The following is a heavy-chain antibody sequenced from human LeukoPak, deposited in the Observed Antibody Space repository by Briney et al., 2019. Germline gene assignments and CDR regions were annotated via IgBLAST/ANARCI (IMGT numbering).Heavy chain of an antibody. J-gene: IGHJ5*02. D-gene: IGHD3-10*01. CDR3: AREGVIYYYGSGTYEGFDP. V-gene: IGHV4-61*02. CDR2: IYTSGNT. CDR1: GGSISSDHYV. Sequence: PSETLSLTCTVSGGSISSDHYVWRWIRQPAGKGLEWIGRIYTSGNTNYNPSLKSRVTISVDTSKNQFSLKLSSVTAADTAVYYCAREGVIYYYGSGTYEGFDPWGQGTLVTVST.